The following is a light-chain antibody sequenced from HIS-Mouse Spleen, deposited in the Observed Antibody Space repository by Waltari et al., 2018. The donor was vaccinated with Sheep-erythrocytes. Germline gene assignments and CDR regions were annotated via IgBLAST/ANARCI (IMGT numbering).Light chain of an antibody. CDR1: QGISSW. V-gene: IGKV1-12*01. CDR3: QQANSFPLT. CDR2: VAS. Sequence: IQMTQSPSSVSASVGDTVTITCRASQGISSWLAWYQQKPGKAPKLLIYVASSLQSRVASLFSGSGPAMDFTVSISRLQPGDSATYGGQQANSFPLTLGGGTKVEIK. J-gene: IGKJ4*01.